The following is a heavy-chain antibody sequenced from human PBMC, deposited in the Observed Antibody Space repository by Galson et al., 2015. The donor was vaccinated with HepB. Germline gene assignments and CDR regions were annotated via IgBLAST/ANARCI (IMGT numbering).Heavy chain of an antibody. Sequence: SETLSLTCTVSGGSISSSSYYWGWIRQPPGKGLEWIGSIYYSGSTYYNPSLKSRVTISVDTSKNQFSLKLSPVTAADTAVYYCARQGNYGMDVWGQGTTVTVSS. J-gene: IGHJ6*02. CDR1: GGSISSSSYY. V-gene: IGHV4-39*01. CDR3: ARQGNYGMDV. CDR2: IYYSGST.